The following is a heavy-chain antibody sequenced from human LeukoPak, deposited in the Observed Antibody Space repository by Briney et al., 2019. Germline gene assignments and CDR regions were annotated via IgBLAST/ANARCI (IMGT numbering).Heavy chain of an antibody. Sequence: GGSLRLSCAASGFTFSSYGMSWVRQAPGKGLEWVAVISYDGSNKYYADSVKGRFTISRDNFKNTLYLQMNSLRAEDTAVYYCANLCSGGSCYVDYWGQGTLVTVSS. V-gene: IGHV3-30*18. D-gene: IGHD2-15*01. CDR2: ISYDGSNK. J-gene: IGHJ4*02. CDR3: ANLCSGGSCYVDY. CDR1: GFTFSSYG.